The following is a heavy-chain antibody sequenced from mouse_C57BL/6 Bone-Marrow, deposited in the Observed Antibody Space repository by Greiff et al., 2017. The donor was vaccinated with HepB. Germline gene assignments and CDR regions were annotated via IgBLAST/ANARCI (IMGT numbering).Heavy chain of an antibody. CDR1: GYTFTDYY. V-gene: IGHV1-75*01. CDR2: IFPGSGST. Sequence: VQGVESGPELVKPGASVKISCKASGYTFTDYYINWVKQRPGQGLEWIGWIFPGSGSTYYNEKFKGKATLTVDKSSSTAYMLLSSLTSEDSAVYFCARFTTVVANPYYFDYWGQGTTLTVSS. D-gene: IGHD1-1*01. J-gene: IGHJ2*01. CDR3: ARFTTVVANPYYFDY.